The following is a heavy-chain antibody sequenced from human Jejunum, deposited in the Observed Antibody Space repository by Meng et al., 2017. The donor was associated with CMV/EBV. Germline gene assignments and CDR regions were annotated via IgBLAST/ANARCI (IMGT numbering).Heavy chain of an antibody. CDR3: AHFVGGYYPSRPDY. J-gene: IGHJ4*02. CDR2: IYRGDDK. D-gene: IGHD1-26*01. CDR1: GFAPSTNGGG. V-gene: IGHV2-5*02. Sequence: KKSCPTPWKPTQTLTLTRTFSGFAPSTNGGGRGSIRQPHGKALECLALIYRGDDKRYSPSLKSRLSIAKDTSKNEVVLTVTTMGPVDTGTYYCAHFVGGYYPSRPDYWGQGTLVTVSS.